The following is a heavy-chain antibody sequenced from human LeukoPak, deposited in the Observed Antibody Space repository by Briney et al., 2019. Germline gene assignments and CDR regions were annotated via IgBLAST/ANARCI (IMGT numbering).Heavy chain of an antibody. CDR2: IIPIFGTA. J-gene: IGHJ3*02. Sequence: GASVKVSCKASGGTFGSYAISWVRQAPGQGLEWMGGIIPIFGTANYAQKFQGRVTITTDESTSTAYMELSSLRSEDTAVYYCAYAKRITIFGVVTTVAFDIWGQGTMVTVSS. CDR1: GGTFGSYA. V-gene: IGHV1-69*05. CDR3: AYAKRITIFGVVTTVAFDI. D-gene: IGHD3-3*01.